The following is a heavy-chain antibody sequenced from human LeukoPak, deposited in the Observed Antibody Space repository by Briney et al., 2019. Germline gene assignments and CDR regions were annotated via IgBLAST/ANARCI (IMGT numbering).Heavy chain of an antibody. V-gene: IGHV3-30*02. Sequence: GGSLRLSCAASGFTFSSYGMHWVRQAPGKGLEWVAFIRYDGSNKYYADSVKGRFTISRDNSKNTLYLQMNSLRAEDTAVYYCAKDSGGSGSYYIMTYYYYMDVWGKGTTVTISS. CDR1: GFTFSSYG. J-gene: IGHJ6*03. CDR3: AKDSGGSGSYYIMTYYYYMDV. D-gene: IGHD3-10*01. CDR2: IRYDGSNK.